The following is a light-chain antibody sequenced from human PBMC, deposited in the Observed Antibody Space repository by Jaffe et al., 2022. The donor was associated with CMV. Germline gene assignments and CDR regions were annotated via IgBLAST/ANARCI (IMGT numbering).Light chain of an antibody. CDR3: SSFTGSSTLV. J-gene: IGLJ3*02. CDR2: DVS. V-gene: IGLV2-14*03. CDR1: SSDVGGYNY. Sequence: QSALTQPASVSGSPGQSITISCTGTSSDVGGYNYVSWYQQHPGKAPRLMIYDVSYRPSGVSNRFSGSKSDNTASLAISGLQAEDEADYYCSSFTGSSTLVFGGGTKVTVL.